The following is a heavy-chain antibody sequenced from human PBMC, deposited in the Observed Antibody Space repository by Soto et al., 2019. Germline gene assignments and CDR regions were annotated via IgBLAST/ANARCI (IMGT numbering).Heavy chain of an antibody. CDR1: GLSLRTTGVG. CDR2: LYWDDDK. D-gene: IGHD2-21*02. CDR3: VQSRCGGDCLEIYSSHAYNGLDV. Sequence: QVTLKESGPTLVKPTQTLTLTCTVSGLSLRTTGVGVGWVRQPPGKAPEWLALLYWDDDKRYSPSLRSRLTIAKDISEKQVVLTMTNIDTVDTATYYCVQSRCGGDCLEIYSSHAYNGLDVWGQGTTVTASS. J-gene: IGHJ6*02. V-gene: IGHV2-5*02.